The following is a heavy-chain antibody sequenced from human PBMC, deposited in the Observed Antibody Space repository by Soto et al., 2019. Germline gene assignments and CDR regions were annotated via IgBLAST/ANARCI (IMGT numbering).Heavy chain of an antibody. J-gene: IGHJ4*02. D-gene: IGHD2-2*02. CDR3: AVADCSSTSCYRDY. V-gene: IGHV1-69*02. CDR2: IIPILGIA. CDR1: GGSFSSYT. Sequence: QVQLVQSGAEVKKPGSSVKVSCKASGGSFSSYTISWVRQAPGQGLEWMGRIIPILGIANYAQKFQGRVTITADKSTSTAYLELSSLRSEDTAVYYCAVADCSSTSCYRDYWGQGTLVTVSS.